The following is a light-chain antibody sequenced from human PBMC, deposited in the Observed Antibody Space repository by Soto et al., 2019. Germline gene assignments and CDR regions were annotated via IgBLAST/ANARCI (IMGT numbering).Light chain of an antibody. V-gene: IGLV2-14*01. J-gene: IGLJ3*02. Sequence: QSALTQPASVSGSPGQSITISCTGTSSDVGGYHYVSWYQQHPGTAPKLMIYDVDNRPSEVSNRFSASKSGNTASLTISGLQAEDEADYYCCSYTSRGTRVFGGGTKLTVL. CDR2: DVD. CDR1: SSDVGGYHY. CDR3: CSYTSRGTRV.